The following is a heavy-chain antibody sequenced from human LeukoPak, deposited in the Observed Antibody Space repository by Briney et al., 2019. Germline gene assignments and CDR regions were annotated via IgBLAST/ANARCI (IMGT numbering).Heavy chain of an antibody. CDR2: LTGSGGGT. D-gene: IGHD1-14*01. CDR1: GFTFSTYA. V-gene: IGHV3-23*01. CDR3: AKDKGAVTGTFDY. Sequence: GGSLRLSCAASGFTFSTYAMSWVRQAPGKGLEWVSGLTGSGGGTSYADSVKGRFTISRDNSKNTLYLQMNSLRAEDTAVYYCAKDKGAVTGTFDYWGQGTLVTVSS. J-gene: IGHJ4*02.